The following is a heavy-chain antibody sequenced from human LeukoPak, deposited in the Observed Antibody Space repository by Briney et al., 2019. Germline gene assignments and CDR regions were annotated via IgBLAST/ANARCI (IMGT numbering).Heavy chain of an antibody. CDR2: ISSSGGST. CDR3: AKRFNSGWYSFDH. D-gene: IGHD6-19*01. CDR1: GFTFSSYA. J-gene: IGHJ4*02. Sequence: PGGSLRLSCAASGFTFSSYAMSWVRQAPGKGLEWVPGISSSGGSTYNADSVKGRFTISRDTSKNTLYLQMNSLRAEDTAVYYCAKRFNSGWYSFDHWGQGTLVTVSS. V-gene: IGHV3-23*01.